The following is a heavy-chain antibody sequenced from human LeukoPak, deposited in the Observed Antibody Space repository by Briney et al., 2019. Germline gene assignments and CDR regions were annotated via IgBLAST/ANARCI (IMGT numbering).Heavy chain of an antibody. Sequence: PGGSLRLSCAASGFTFTTYSMNWVRQAPGKGLEWVAYLSSGHELYADSVKGRFTISRDNAKNSLYLEMNSLRTEDTALYFCARDAWRRVFYYGMDVWGQGTTVAVSS. D-gene: IGHD5-12*01. J-gene: IGHJ6*02. CDR3: ARDAWRRVFYYGMDV. V-gene: IGHV3-21*05. CDR1: GFTFTTYS. CDR2: LSSGHE.